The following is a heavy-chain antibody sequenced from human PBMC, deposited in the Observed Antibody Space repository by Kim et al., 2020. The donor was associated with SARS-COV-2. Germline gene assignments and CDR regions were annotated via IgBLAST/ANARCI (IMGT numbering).Heavy chain of an antibody. CDR3: ASQGINGDLA. J-gene: IGHJ5*02. D-gene: IGHD3-10*01. CDR2: INSDGDKA. CDR1: GFTFIPYW. Sequence: GGSLRLSCAASGFTFIPYWMHWVRQVPGKGLVWVSRINSDGDKANYADYVEGRFTISRDNGKKMVYLQMDSLRVEDTAVYYCASQGINGDLAWGQGSLVTVSS. V-gene: IGHV3-74*01.